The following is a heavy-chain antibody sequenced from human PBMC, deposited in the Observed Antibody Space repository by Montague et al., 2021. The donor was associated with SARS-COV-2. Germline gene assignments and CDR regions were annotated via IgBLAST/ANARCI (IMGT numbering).Heavy chain of an antibody. Sequence: SLRLSCAASGFSFSSYNMNLFRQAPGKGLEWVSSMSSSSKYIYYADSVKDRFTISRDNAKNSLYLQMNSLRAEDTAIYYCARNWNYGWAFDTWGQGTMVAVSS. J-gene: IGHJ3*02. CDR1: GFSFSSYN. V-gene: IGHV3-21*01. D-gene: IGHD1-7*01. CDR2: MSSSSKYI. CDR3: ARNWNYGWAFDT.